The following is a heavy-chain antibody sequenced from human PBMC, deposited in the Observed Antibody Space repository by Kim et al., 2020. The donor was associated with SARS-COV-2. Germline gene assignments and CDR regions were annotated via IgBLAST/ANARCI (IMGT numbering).Heavy chain of an antibody. J-gene: IGHJ6*02. CDR1: GFTFSSYG. V-gene: IGHV3-33*01. D-gene: IGHD1-20*01. CDR3: ARGRITGKAGGAYGMDV. CDR2: IWYDGSNK. Sequence: GGSLRLSCAASGFTFSSYGMHWVRQAPGKGLEWVAVIWYDGSNKYYADSVKGRFTISRDNSKNTLYLQMNSLRAEDTAVYYCARGRITGKAGGAYGMDVWGQGTTVTVSS.